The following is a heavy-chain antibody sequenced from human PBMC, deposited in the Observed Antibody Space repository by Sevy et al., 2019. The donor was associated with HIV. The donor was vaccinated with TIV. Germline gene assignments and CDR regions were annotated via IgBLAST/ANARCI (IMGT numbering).Heavy chain of an antibody. Sequence: SETLSLTCTVSGGSISSSDSYWSWIRQPPGKGLEWIGYNHYSGGTYYNPFLKSRVAMSVDTSEKQFSLKLSLLTAAYTAVYYCASKRGYNHGPFDYWGQGTLVTVSS. CDR1: GGSISSSDSY. J-gene: IGHJ4*02. CDR3: ASKRGYNHGPFDY. V-gene: IGHV4-30-4*01. CDR2: NHYSGGT. D-gene: IGHD5-12*01.